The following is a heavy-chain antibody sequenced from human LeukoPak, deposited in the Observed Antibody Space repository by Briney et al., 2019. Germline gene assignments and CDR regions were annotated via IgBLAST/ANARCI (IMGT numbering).Heavy chain of an antibody. CDR2: IYYSGST. J-gene: IGHJ4*02. CDR3: ARDFGIVVVTAEGAAFDY. V-gene: IGHV4-39*07. Sequence: SETLSLTCTVSGGSISSSSYYWGWIRQPPGKGLEWIGSIYYSGSTYYNPSLKSRVTISVDTSKNQFSLKLSSVTAADTAVYYCARDFGIVVVTAEGAAFDYWGQGTLVTVSS. CDR1: GGSISSSSYY. D-gene: IGHD2-21*02.